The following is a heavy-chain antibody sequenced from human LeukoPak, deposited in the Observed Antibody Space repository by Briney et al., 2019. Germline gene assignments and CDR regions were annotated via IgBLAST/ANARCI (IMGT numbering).Heavy chain of an antibody. V-gene: IGHV3-11*01. CDR1: GFTFSDYY. CDR2: ISSSGSTI. Sequence: PGGSLRLSCEASGFTFSDYYMSWIRQAPGKGLEWVSYISSSGSTIYYADSVKGRFTISRDNAKNSLYLQMNSLRAEDTAVYYCARSYSYALGGDYYYGMDVWGQGTTVTVSS. CDR3: ARSYSYALGGDYYYGMDV. J-gene: IGHJ6*02. D-gene: IGHD5-18*01.